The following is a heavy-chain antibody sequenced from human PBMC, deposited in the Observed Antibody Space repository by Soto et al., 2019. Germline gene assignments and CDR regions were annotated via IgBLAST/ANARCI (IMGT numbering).Heavy chain of an antibody. CDR1: GGTFSSYA. CDR3: ARAGLDNCSGGSCYHNRPAVPHYYYYGMDV. J-gene: IGHJ6*02. Sequence: SVKVSCKASGGTFSSYAISWVRQAPGQGLEWMGGIIPIFGTANYAQKFPGRVTITADESTSTAYMELSSLRSEDTAVYYCARAGLDNCSGGSCYHNRPAVPHYYYYGMDVWGQGTTVTVSS. V-gene: IGHV1-69*13. CDR2: IIPIFGTA. D-gene: IGHD2-15*01.